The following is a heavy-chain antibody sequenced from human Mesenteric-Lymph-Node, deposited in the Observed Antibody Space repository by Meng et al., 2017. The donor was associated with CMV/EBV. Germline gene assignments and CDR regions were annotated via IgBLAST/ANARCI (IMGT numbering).Heavy chain of an antibody. CDR3: TRDVITLVRGVVLNYYGMDV. J-gene: IGHJ6*02. CDR2: TYYKSKWYN. D-gene: IGHD3-10*01. V-gene: IGHV6-1*01. Sequence: LRLSCAISGDSVSSNSAAWTWIRQSPSRGLEWLGRTYYKSKWYNDYAVSVKSRITINPDTSRNHFSLQLTSVTPEDTAVYYCTRDVITLVRGVVLNYYGMDVWGQGTTVTVSS. CDR1: GDSVSSNSAA.